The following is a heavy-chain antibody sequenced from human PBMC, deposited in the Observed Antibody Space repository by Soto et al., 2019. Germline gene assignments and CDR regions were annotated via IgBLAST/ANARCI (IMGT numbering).Heavy chain of an antibody. CDR2: IVSDGSAI. CDR1: GFPFSFYG. V-gene: IGHV3-33*01. Sequence: PGGCLRLSCAAAGFPFSFYGFHWVRQSPGKGLEWLGVIVSDGSAIYHADSLEGRFFISRDNSKDFSYLQMNNLRVEDTAVYYCATDDSFYNDNGFDIWRQARRFTVSS. J-gene: IGHJ3*02. D-gene: IGHD1-1*01. CDR3: ATDDSFYNDNGFDI.